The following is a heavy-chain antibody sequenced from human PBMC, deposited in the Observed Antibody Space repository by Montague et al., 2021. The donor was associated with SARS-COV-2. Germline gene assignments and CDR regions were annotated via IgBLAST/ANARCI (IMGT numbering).Heavy chain of an antibody. CDR3: AKAKDRDWSDGATWGFYGMDV. CDR1: GGSITMSSYY. Sequence: LVKPTQTLTLTCTVSGGSITMSSYYWVWLRQSPGKGLEWIGSISYSGSTYSNPSLKSRVAISLDMSKDQFPLELSFVSAADTAIYYCAKAKDRDWSDGATWGFYGMDVWGQGTTVIVSS. D-gene: IGHD3-3*01. V-gene: IGHV4-39*06. J-gene: IGHJ6*02. CDR2: ISYSGST.